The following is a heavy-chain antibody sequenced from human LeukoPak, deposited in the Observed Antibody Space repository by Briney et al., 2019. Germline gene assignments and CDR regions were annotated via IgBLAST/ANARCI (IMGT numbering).Heavy chain of an antibody. CDR2: IYSGGST. CDR3: ARSQGSSWPVDFDY. V-gene: IGHV3-53*01. Sequence: QTGGSLRLSCAASGFTVSSNYMSWVRQAPGKGLEWVSVIYSGGSTYYADSVKGRFTISRDNSKNTLYLQMNSLRAEDTAVYYCARSQGSSWPVDFDYWGQGTLVTVSS. J-gene: IGHJ4*02. D-gene: IGHD6-13*01. CDR1: GFTVSSNY.